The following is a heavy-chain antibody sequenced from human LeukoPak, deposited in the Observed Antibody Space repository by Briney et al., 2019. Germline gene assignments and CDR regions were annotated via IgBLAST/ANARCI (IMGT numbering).Heavy chain of an antibody. Sequence: GESLKISCKASGYTFATFWIAWVRQLPGKGLEWMGIIYPGDSDTRYSPSFQGQVTISADKSISTAYLQWSSLKASDTAMYYCARQENYYDSSGDAAFDIWGQGTMVTVSS. CDR1: GYTFATFW. CDR2: IYPGDSDT. V-gene: IGHV5-51*01. CDR3: ARQENYYDSSGDAAFDI. J-gene: IGHJ3*02. D-gene: IGHD3-22*01.